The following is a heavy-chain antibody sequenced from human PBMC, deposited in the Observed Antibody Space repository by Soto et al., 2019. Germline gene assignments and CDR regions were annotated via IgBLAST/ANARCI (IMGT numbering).Heavy chain of an antibody. J-gene: IGHJ6*02. Sequence: SETLSLTCTVSGGSISSGDYYWSWIRQPPGKGLEWIGYIYYSGSTYYNPSLKSRVTISVDTSKNQFSLKLSSVTAADTAVYYCARGVNMVRGVIITPDGMDVWGQGTKVTVSS. CDR2: IYYSGST. CDR3: ARGVNMVRGVIITPDGMDV. V-gene: IGHV4-30-4*01. CDR1: GGSISSGDYY. D-gene: IGHD3-10*01.